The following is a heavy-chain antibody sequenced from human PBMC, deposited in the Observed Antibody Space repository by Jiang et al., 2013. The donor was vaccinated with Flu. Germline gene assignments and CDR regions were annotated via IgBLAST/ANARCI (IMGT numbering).Heavy chain of an antibody. D-gene: IGHD6-19*01. CDR3: ARDVSGWYYFDC. CDR2: LLQWEY. J-gene: IGHJ4*02. Sequence: SWIRQPPREGTGVDWVYLLQWEYQLQPSLKSRVSTSVDTSKNQFSLKLSSVTAADTAVYYCARDVSGWYYFDCWGQGTLVTVSS. V-gene: IGHV4-59*01.